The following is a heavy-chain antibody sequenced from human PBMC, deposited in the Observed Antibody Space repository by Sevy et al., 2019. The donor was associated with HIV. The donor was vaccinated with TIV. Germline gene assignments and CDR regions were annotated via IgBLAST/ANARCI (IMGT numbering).Heavy chain of an antibody. CDR2: ISSRSNYI. CDR1: GFTFSSYS. Sequence: GGSLRLSCAASGFTFSSYSMNWVRQAPGKGLEWVSFISSRSNYIYYADSVKGRFTISRDNAKNSLYLQMNSLRAEDTAVYYCARDREQWLGFPYYFDSWGQGTLVTVSS. V-gene: IGHV3-21*01. CDR3: ARDREQWLGFPYYFDS. D-gene: IGHD6-19*01. J-gene: IGHJ4*02.